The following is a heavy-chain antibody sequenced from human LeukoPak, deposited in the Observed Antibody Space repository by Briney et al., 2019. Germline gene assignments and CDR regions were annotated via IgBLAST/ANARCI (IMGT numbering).Heavy chain of an antibody. CDR3: ARGDPGQRKYYSNWFDP. CDR2: IKQDGSEK. CDR1: GFTFSSYW. V-gene: IGHV3-7*03. J-gene: IGHJ5*02. Sequence: GGSLRLSCAASGFTFSSYWMSWVRQAPGKGLEWVANIKQDGSEKYYVDSVKGRFTISRDNAKNSLYLQMNSLRAEDTAVYYCARGDPGQRKYYSNWFDPWGQGTLVTVSS. D-gene: IGHD3-10*01.